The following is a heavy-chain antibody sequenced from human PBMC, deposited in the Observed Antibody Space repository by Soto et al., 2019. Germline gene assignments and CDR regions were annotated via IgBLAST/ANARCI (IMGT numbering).Heavy chain of an antibody. CDR3: AKDFWGSNYYYYGMDV. D-gene: IGHD3-16*01. V-gene: IGHV3-30*18. J-gene: IGHJ6*02. Sequence: GGSLRFSCAASGFTFSSYGMHWVRQAPGKGLEWVAVISYDGSNKYYADSVKGRFTISRDNSKNTLYLQMNSLRAEDTAVYYCAKDFWGSNYYYYGMDVWGQGTTVTVSS. CDR2: ISYDGSNK. CDR1: GFTFSSYG.